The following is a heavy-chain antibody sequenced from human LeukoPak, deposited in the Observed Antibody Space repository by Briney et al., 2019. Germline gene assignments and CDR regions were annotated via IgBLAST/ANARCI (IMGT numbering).Heavy chain of an antibody. V-gene: IGHV3-30-3*01. CDR2: ISYDGSNK. J-gene: IGHJ4*02. Sequence: PGRSLRLSCAGSGFTFRSYAMHWVRQAPGKGLEWVAVISYDGSNKDYADSVKGRFTISRDNSKNTLYLQMNSLRAEDTAVYYCARDFSGHRFDYWGQGTLVTVSS. CDR1: GFTFRSYA. D-gene: IGHD5-12*01. CDR3: ARDFSGHRFDY.